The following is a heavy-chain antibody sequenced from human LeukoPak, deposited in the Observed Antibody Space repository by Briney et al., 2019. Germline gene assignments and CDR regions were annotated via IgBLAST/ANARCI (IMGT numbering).Heavy chain of an antibody. Sequence: LSLTCAVYGGSFSGYYWSWIRQAPGKGLEWVAVISYDGSNKYYADSVKGRFTISRDNAKNSLYLQMNSLRAEDTAVYYCARAGYMSASGRGFDYWGQGTLVTVSS. D-gene: IGHD6-13*01. CDR2: ISYDGSNK. J-gene: IGHJ4*02. V-gene: IGHV3-30-3*01. CDR1: GGSFSGYY. CDR3: ARAGYMSASGRGFDY.